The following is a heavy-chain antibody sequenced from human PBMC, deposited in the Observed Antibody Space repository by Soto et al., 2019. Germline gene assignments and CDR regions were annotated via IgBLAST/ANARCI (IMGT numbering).Heavy chain of an antibody. CDR1: GFTFSSYA. CDR3: AKGGAVRGVITYYFDY. D-gene: IGHD3-10*01. Sequence: EVQLLESGGGLVQPGGSLRLSCAASGFTFSSYAMSWVRQAPGKGLEWVSAISGSGGSTYYADSVKGRFTIARDNSNNTLYLQMNSLRAEDTAVYYCAKGGAVRGVITYYFDYWGQGTLVTVSS. CDR2: ISGSGGST. V-gene: IGHV3-23*01. J-gene: IGHJ4*02.